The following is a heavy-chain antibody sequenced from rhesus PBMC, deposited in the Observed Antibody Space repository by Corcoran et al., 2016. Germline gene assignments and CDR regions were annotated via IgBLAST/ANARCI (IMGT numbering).Heavy chain of an antibody. CDR1: GFTFSNYW. V-gene: IGHV3-28*02. D-gene: IGHD1-26*01. Sequence: EVQLVESGGGLAKPGGSLRLSCAASGFTFSNYWMYWVRQAPGKGLEWISTINSAGSDTYYTDSVKGRFTISREIAKNTLYLQMNSLRAEDTAVYYCAPFPYNGNYFDYWGQGVLVTVSS. CDR2: INSAGSDT. CDR3: APFPYNGNYFDY. J-gene: IGHJ4*01.